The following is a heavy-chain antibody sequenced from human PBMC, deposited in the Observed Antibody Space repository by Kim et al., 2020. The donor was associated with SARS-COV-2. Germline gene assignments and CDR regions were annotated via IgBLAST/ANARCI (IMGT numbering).Heavy chain of an antibody. CDR2: IWYDGSNK. Sequence: GGSLRLSCAASGFTFSSYGMHWVRQAPGKGLEWVAVIWYDGSNKYYADSVKGRFTISRDNSKNTLYLQMNSLRAEDTAVYYCARAPKPAATHAIYYYGMDVWGQGTTVTVSS. J-gene: IGHJ6*02. V-gene: IGHV3-33*01. CDR1: GFTFSSYG. CDR3: ARAPKPAATHAIYYYGMDV. D-gene: IGHD2-2*01.